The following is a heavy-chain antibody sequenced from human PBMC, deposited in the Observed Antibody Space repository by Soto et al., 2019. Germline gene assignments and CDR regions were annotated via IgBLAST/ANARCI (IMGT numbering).Heavy chain of an antibody. D-gene: IGHD2-2*01. CDR3: ASGAVTDCSSTSSDVYYYGMDV. V-gene: IGHV3-33*01. CDR2: RWSVGSNT. CDR1: GFTLGSYG. J-gene: IGHJ6*02. Sequence: GGSLTPSCVAFGFTLGSYGMPWVRQATGKGLEWVAVRWSVGSNTYYADSVKGRFTLYRDNYKNTMSLQMNSLRAEDTAVYYCASGAVTDCSSTSSDVYYYGMDVWGQGTTVTVSS.